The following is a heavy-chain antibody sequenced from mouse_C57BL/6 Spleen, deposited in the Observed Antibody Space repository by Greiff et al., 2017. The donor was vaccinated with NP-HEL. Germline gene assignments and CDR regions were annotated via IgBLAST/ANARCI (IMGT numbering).Heavy chain of an antibody. D-gene: IGHD1-1*02. CDR1: GFTFSSYA. V-gene: IGHV5-4*01. CDR3: AREWDDGCSLLLWMDY. Sequence: EVMLVESGGGLVKPGGSLKLSCAASGFTFSSYAMSWVRQTPEKRLEWVATISDGGSYTYYPDNVKGRFTISRDNAKNNLYLQMSHLKSEDTAMYYCAREWDDGCSLLLWMDYWGQGTSVTVSS. J-gene: IGHJ4*01. CDR2: ISDGGSYT.